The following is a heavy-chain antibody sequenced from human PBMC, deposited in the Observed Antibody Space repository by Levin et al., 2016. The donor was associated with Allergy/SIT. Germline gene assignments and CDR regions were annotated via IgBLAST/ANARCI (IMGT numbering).Heavy chain of an antibody. V-gene: IGHV5-51*01. CDR2: IYPGDSDT. J-gene: IGHJ5*01. CDR1: GYIFANSW. Sequence: KVSCKGSGYIFANSWIGWVRQMPGKGLEWMGIIYPGDSDTRYSPSFQGQVTISADKSTNSAYVQWSSLEASDTAMYYCARRGPNYDGTKYDWFDSWGQGTLVTVSS. D-gene: IGHD2-8*01. CDR3: ARRGPNYDGTKYDWFDS.